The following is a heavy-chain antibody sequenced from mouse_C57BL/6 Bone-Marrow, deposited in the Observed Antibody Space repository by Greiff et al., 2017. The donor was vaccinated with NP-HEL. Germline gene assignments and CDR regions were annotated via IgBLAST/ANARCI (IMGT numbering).Heavy chain of an antibody. CDR1: GYSITSGYY. CDR3: ARRRLLRGFDY. V-gene: IGHV3-6*01. Sequence: EVHLVESGPGLVKPSQSLSLTCSVTGYSITSGYYWNWIRQFPGNKLEWMGYISYDGSNNYNPSLKNRISITRDTSKNQFFLKLNSVTTEDTATYYCARRRLLRGFDYWGQGTTLTVSS. J-gene: IGHJ2*01. D-gene: IGHD1-1*01. CDR2: ISYDGSN.